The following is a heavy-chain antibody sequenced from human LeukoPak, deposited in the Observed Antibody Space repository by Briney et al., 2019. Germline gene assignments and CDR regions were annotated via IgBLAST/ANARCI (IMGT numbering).Heavy chain of an antibody. D-gene: IGHD3-22*01. J-gene: IGHJ5*02. CDR1: GYTFSSYD. CDR2: MNPNSGNT. CDR3: ARVSSNYYDSSGYRWNWFDP. Sequence: ASVKVTCKASGYTFSSYDINWVRQATGQGLEWMGWMNPNSGNTGYAQKFQGRITMTRNTSIRTAYMELSSLRYEGTAVYYCARVSSNYYDSSGYRWNWFDPWGQGTLVTVSS. V-gene: IGHV1-8*01.